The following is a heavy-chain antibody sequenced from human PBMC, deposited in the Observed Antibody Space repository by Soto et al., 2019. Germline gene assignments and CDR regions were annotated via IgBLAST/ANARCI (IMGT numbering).Heavy chain of an antibody. Sequence: EVQLVESGGGLVQPGGSLRLSCAASGFTFSSYAMSWVRQAPGKGLEWVSTISASGGSTYHADSVKGRFTISRDNSKNXVCLQMNSLTDEGSAAYYCAKAMRGSGSYYIYGMDVWGQGTTVTVS. D-gene: IGHD3-10*01. V-gene: IGHV3-23*04. J-gene: IGHJ6*02. CDR2: ISASGGST. CDR3: AKAMRGSGSYYIYGMDV. CDR1: GFTFSSYA.